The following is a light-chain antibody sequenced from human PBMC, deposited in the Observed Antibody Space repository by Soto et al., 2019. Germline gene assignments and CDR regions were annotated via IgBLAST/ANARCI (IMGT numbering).Light chain of an antibody. Sequence: DIQMTQSPSTLSASVGDRVTITCRASQRISTWLAWYQQKPGKAPKLLIYKASTLESGVPSRFSGSGSGTEFTLTSSSLQPDDFATYYFQQYNSYSSFGQGTKVEIK. V-gene: IGKV1-5*03. CDR3: QQYNSYSS. CDR2: KAS. J-gene: IGKJ1*01. CDR1: QRISTW.